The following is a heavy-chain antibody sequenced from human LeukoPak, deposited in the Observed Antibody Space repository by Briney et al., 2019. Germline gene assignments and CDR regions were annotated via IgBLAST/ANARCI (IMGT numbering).Heavy chain of an antibody. CDR2: ISPYNGNT. CDR3: ARGGVFCSSSTCPLNWLDP. V-gene: IGHV1-18*01. D-gene: IGHD2-2*01. CDR1: GYTFTNFG. J-gene: IGHJ5*02. Sequence: ASVKVSCKASGYTFTNFGINWVRQAPGQGLEWMGWISPYNGNTKYAQKVQGRVTMTTDTSTSTAYMELRSLRSDDTAVYYCARGGVFCSSSTCPLNWLDPWGQGTLVTVSS.